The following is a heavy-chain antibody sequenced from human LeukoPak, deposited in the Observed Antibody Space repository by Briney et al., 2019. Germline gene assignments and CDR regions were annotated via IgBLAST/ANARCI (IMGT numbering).Heavy chain of an antibody. J-gene: IGHJ5*02. CDR1: GFTFSSYE. Sequence: GGSLRLSCAASGFTFSSYEMNWVRQAPGKGLEWVSYISSSGNTIYYADSVKGRFTISRDNAKNSLYLQMNSLRAEDTAVYYCARTGGYSQLFDPWGQGTLVTVSS. V-gene: IGHV3-48*03. CDR2: ISSSGNTI. D-gene: IGHD5-18*01. CDR3: ARTGGYSQLFDP.